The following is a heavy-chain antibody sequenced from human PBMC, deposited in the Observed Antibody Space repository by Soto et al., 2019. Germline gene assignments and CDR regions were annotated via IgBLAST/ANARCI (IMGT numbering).Heavy chain of an antibody. CDR2: ISSSSSYI. CDR3: AREYSSSSGGLNWFDP. Sequence: WGSLRLSCAASGFTFSSYSMNWVRQAPGKGLEWVSSISSSSSYIYYADSVKGRFTISRDNAKNSLYLQMNSLRAEDTAVYYCAREYSSSSGGLNWFDPWGQGTLVTVSS. CDR1: GFTFSSYS. V-gene: IGHV3-21*01. J-gene: IGHJ5*02. D-gene: IGHD6-6*01.